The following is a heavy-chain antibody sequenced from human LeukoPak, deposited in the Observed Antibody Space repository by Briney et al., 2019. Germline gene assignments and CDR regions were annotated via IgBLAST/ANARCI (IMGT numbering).Heavy chain of an antibody. J-gene: IGHJ4*02. CDR2: IWYDGSNK. V-gene: IGHV3-33*01. Sequence: GGSLRLSCAASGFTFSSYGMHWVRQAPGKGLEWVAVIWYDGSNKYYADSVKGRFTISRDNSKNTLYLQMNSLRAEDTAVYYCARERCSGGSCYSDYWGQGTLVTVSS. D-gene: IGHD2-15*01. CDR3: ARERCSGGSCYSDY. CDR1: GFTFSSYG.